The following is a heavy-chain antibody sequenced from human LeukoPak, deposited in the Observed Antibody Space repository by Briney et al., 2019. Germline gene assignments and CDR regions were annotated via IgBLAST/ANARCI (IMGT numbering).Heavy chain of an antibody. D-gene: IGHD2-21*01. CDR1: GYTLTYNN. CDR2: INTKNGDT. Sequence: ASVKVSCKASGYTLTYNNISWVRQAPGQGFEWMGWINTKNGDTNYAQKLQGRVTMTTDTSTNTAYMELRSLRSDDTAVYYCARESGHCYGDRGCDFCDLWGQGFLVTVSS. V-gene: IGHV1-18*01. CDR3: ARESGHCYGDRGCDFCDL. J-gene: IGHJ4*02.